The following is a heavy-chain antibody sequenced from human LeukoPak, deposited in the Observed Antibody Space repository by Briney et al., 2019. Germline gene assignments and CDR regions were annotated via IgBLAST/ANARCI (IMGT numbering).Heavy chain of an antibody. CDR1: GYTLTGYY. V-gene: IGHV1-2*02. J-gene: IGHJ5*02. CDR2: INPNSGGT. CDR3: ARELGGYSYGSTNWFDP. Sequence: ASVKVSCKASGYTLTGYYMHWVRQAPGQGLEWMGWINPNSGGTNYAQKFQGRVTMTRDTSISTAYMELSRLRSDDTAVYYCARELGGYSYGSTNWFDPWGQGTLVTVSS. D-gene: IGHD5-18*01.